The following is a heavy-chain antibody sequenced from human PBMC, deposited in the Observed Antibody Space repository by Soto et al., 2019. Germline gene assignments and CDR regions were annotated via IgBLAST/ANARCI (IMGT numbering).Heavy chain of an antibody. V-gene: IGHV3-23*01. CDR2: ISPNGDSI. CDR3: AKVRRTDYLRYAPHL. CDR1: GFTFNNYA. D-gene: IGHD2-8*01. Sequence: EVQLLESGGGLVQPGGSLRLACAASGFTFNNYAMNWVRQAPGRGLEWVSIISPNGDSIYYADSVKGRFTISRDNSQNTVFLQMNSLRAEDTAIYFCAKVRRTDYLRYAPHLWGQGTLVTVSS. J-gene: IGHJ3*01.